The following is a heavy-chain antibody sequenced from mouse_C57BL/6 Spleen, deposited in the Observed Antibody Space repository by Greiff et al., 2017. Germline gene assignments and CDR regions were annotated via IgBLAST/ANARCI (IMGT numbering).Heavy chain of an antibody. Sequence: QVQLKQPGAELVKPGASVKLSCKASGYTFTSYWMQWVKQRPGQGLEWIGEIDPSASYTNYNQKFKGKATLTVDTSSSTAYMQLRSLTSEDSAVYYCARRRYFDVWGTGTTVTVSS. J-gene: IGHJ1*03. CDR3: ARRRYFDV. V-gene: IGHV1-50*01. CDR2: IDPSASYT. CDR1: GYTFTSYW.